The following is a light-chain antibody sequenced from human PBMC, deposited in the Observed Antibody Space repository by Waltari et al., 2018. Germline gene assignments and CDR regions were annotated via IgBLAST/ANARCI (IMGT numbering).Light chain of an antibody. CDR3: QAWDSSTVV. V-gene: IGLV3-21*01. J-gene: IGLJ2*01. CDR1: NLGTKS. CDR2: YDS. Sequence: SYVLTQPPSVSVAPGETARITCGGNNLGTKSLNWYRQKPGQAPVLVISYDSDRPSGIPERFSGSNSGNTATLTISGTQAMDEADYYCQAWDSSTVVFGGGTKLAVL.